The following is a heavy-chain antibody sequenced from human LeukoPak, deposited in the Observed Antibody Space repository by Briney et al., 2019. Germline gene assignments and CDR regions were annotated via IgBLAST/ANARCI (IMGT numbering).Heavy chain of an antibody. CDR2: IYYIGST. CDR3: ARRSPSLDWFDH. Sequence: PSDTLSLTCTVSGDSIISYFWSWIRQPPGKGLEWIGYIYYIGSTTNNPSLKSRVTMSVDTSKNQFSLKLSSVTAADTAVYYCARRSPSLDWFDHWGQGTLVTVSS. D-gene: IGHD6-6*01. J-gene: IGHJ5*02. V-gene: IGHV4-59*07. CDR1: GDSIISYF.